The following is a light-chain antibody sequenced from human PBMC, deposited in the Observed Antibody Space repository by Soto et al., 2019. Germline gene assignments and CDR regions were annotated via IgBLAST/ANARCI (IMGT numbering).Light chain of an antibody. CDR2: DVN. Sequence: QSVLTQPASVSGSPGQSITISCTGTSSDVGGYDYVSWYQQHPGKAPQLMIYDVNNRPSGVSNRFSGSKSGSTASLTISGLRDEDEADYYCSSYSTSYFYFFGSGTKVTVL. CDR3: SSYSTSYFYF. V-gene: IGLV2-14*01. CDR1: SSDVGGYDY. J-gene: IGLJ1*01.